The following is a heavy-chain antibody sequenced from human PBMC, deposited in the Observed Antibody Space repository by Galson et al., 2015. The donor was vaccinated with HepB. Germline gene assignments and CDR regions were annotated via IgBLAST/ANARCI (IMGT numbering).Heavy chain of an antibody. CDR2: ISSNGGST. CDR1: GFTFSSYA. Sequence: SLRLSCAASGFTFSSYAMHWVRQAPGKGLEYVSAISSNGGSTYYADSVKGRFTISRDNSKNTLYLQMSSLRAEDTAVYYCVKFDYYYGMDVWGQGTTVTVSS. V-gene: IGHV3-64D*06. J-gene: IGHJ6*02. CDR3: VKFDYYYGMDV.